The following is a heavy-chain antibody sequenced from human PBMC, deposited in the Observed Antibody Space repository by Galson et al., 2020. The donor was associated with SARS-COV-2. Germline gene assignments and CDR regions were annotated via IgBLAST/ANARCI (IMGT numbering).Heavy chain of an antibody. J-gene: IGHJ4*02. Sequence: GGSLRLSCAASGFTFDDYAMHWVRQAPGKGLEWVSLISWDGGSTFYADSVKGRFTISRDNSKNSLYLQMNSLRAEDTALYYCAKAFCGYSYGSAAADCLFDYWGQGTLVTVSS. CDR3: AKAFCGYSYGSAAADCLFDY. CDR2: ISWDGGST. V-gene: IGHV3-43D*03. D-gene: IGHD5-18*01. CDR1: GFTFDDYA.